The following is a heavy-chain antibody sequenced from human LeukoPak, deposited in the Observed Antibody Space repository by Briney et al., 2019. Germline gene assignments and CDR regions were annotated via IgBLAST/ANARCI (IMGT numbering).Heavy chain of an antibody. CDR1: GYSFTSYW. J-gene: IGHJ4*02. CDR3: ARHSGAYYYGSGSFFDY. CDR2: IYPGGSNT. V-gene: IGHV5-51*01. D-gene: IGHD3-10*01. Sequence: GESLKISCKGSGYSFTSYWIGWVRQMPGKGLEWMGIIYPGGSNTRYSPSFQGQVTISADKSISTAYLQWSSLKASDTAMYYCARHSGAYYYGSGSFFDYWGQGTLVTVSS.